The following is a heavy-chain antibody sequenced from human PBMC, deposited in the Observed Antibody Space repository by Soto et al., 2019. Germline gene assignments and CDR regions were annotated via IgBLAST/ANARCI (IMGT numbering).Heavy chain of an antibody. J-gene: IGHJ3*02. CDR2: INGGSGKT. V-gene: IGHV1-3*01. CDR3: ARYSGNYQDAFDI. CDR1: GFTFTLYS. Sequence: GASVKDSCKASGFTFTLYSMHWVRQAPGQRLEWMGWINGGSGKTKYSQKFQGRVTIARDTSASTAYMEVSSLRSEDTAVYYCARYSGNYQDAFDIWGQGTMVTVSS. D-gene: IGHD1-26*01.